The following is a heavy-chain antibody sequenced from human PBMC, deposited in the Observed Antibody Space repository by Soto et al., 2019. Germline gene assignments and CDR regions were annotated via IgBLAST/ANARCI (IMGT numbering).Heavy chain of an antibody. CDR3: AKGQAVAGTGINYYYYYGMDV. CDR1: GFTFSIYA. CDR2: ISGSGGST. J-gene: IGHJ6*02. Sequence: PGGSLRLSCAASGFTFSIYAMSWFRQAPGKGLEWVSAISGSGGSTYYADSVKGRFTISRDNSKNTLYLQMNSLRAEDTAVYYCAKGQAVAGTGINYYYYYGMDVWGQGTTVTVSS. D-gene: IGHD6-19*01. V-gene: IGHV3-23*01.